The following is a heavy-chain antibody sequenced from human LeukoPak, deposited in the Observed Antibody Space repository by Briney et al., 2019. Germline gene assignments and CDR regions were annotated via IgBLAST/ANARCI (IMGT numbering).Heavy chain of an antibody. CDR3: ARDTSGQTRADDAFDI. V-gene: IGHV1-8*03. Sequence: ASVKVSCKASRYTFFSHDINWVRQATGQGLEWMGWMNPKSGNTGYAQKFQARITISRDTSRNTAYMELNSLISEDTAVYFCARDTSGQTRADDAFDIWGQGTMVTVSS. D-gene: IGHD6-19*01. CDR2: MNPKSGNT. J-gene: IGHJ3*02. CDR1: RYTFFSHD.